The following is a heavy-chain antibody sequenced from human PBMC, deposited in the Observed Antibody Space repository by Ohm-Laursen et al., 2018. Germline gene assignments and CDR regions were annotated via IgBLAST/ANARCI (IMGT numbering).Heavy chain of an antibody. CDR1: GYTFTSYV. CDR2: ISPYNGNT. V-gene: IGHV1-18*01. J-gene: IGHJ4*02. Sequence: SVKVSCNASGYTFTSYVVSWVRQAPGQGLEWMGWISPYNGNTNYAQKFQGRVTMTAETATSTAYMELTSLRSDDTAVYYCARQNSYGPNLDYWGQGSLVTVSS. D-gene: IGHD5-18*01. CDR3: ARQNSYGPNLDY.